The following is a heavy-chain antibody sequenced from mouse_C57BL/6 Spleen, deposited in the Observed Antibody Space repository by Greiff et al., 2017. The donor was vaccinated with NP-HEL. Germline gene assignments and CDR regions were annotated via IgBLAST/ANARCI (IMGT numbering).Heavy chain of an antibody. CDR2: ISDGGSYT. CDR1: GFTFSSYA. D-gene: IGHD2-12*01. Sequence: EVKVVESGGGLVKPGGSLKLSCAASGFTFSSYAMSWVRQTPEKRLEWVATISDGGSYTYYPDNVKGRFTISRDNAKNNLYLQMSHLKSEDTAMYYGARETIVHYFDYWGQGTTLTVSS. J-gene: IGHJ2*01. CDR3: ARETIVHYFDY. V-gene: IGHV5-4*01.